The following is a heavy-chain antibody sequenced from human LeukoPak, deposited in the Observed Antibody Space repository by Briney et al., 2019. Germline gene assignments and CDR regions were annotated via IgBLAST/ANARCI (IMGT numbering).Heavy chain of an antibody. CDR1: GGSISSYY. V-gene: IGHV4-59*08. CDR3: ARFAQNLAVAGNPFDY. CDR2: IYYSGST. Sequence: SETLSLTCTVSGGSISSYYWSWIRQPPGKGLEWIGYIYYSGSTNYNPSLKSRLTISVDTSKNQFSLKLSSVTAADTAVYYCARFAQNLAVAGNPFDYWGQGTLVTVSS. D-gene: IGHD6-19*01. J-gene: IGHJ4*02.